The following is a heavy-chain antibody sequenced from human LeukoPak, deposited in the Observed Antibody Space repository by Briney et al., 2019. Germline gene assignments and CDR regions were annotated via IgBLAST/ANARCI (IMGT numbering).Heavy chain of an antibody. D-gene: IGHD3-16*01. V-gene: IGHV3-30*01. J-gene: IGHJ4*02. CDR2: ISSDGSNK. CDR3: VREPAGSGWGYYFDY. CDR1: GFTFSTYV. Sequence: GTSLRLSCAASGFTFSTYVMHWVRQAPGKGLEWVAVISSDGSNKDYADSVKGRFTISRDSSKNTLYVEMHSLRTEDTAMYYCVREPAGSGWGYYFDYWGQGTLVTVSS.